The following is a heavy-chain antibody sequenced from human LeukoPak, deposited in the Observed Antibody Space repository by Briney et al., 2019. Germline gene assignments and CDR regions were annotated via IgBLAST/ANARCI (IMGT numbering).Heavy chain of an antibody. J-gene: IGHJ4*02. CDR2: IIPILGIA. CDR1: GGTFSSYA. V-gene: IGHV1-69*04. Sequence: PVKVSCKASGGTFSSYAISWVRQAPGQGLEWMGRIIPILGIANYAQKFQGRVTITADKSTSTAYMELSSLRSEDTAVYYCARGRSSGWYYFDYWGQGTLVTVSS. D-gene: IGHD6-19*01. CDR3: ARGRSSGWYYFDY.